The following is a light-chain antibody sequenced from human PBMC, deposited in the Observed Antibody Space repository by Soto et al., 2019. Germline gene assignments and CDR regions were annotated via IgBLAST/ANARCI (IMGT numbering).Light chain of an antibody. J-gene: IGLJ1*01. Sequence: QSVPTQPASVSGSPGQSITISCTGTSSDVGGYNYVSWYQQHPGKAPKLMIYEVSNRPSGVSNRFSGSKSGNTASLTISGLQAEDEADYYCSSYTSSSTLDVFGTGTKVNVL. CDR3: SSYTSSSTLDV. CDR2: EVS. CDR1: SSDVGGYNY. V-gene: IGLV2-14*01.